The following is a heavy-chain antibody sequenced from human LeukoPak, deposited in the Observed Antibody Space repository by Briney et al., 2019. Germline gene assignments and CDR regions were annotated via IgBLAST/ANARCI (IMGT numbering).Heavy chain of an antibody. CDR2: ISSSSSYI. CDR3: ARDQHNWNADY. D-gene: IGHD1-20*01. J-gene: IGHJ4*02. CDR1: GFTFRSYS. V-gene: IGHV3-21*01. Sequence: GGSLRLSCAASGFTFRSYSMNWVRQAPGKGLEWVSSISSSSSYIYYADSVKGRFTISRDNAKNSLCLQMNSLRAEDTAVYYCARDQHNWNADYWGQGTLVTVSS.